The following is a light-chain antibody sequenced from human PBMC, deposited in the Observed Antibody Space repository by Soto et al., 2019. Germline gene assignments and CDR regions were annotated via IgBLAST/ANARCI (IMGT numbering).Light chain of an antibody. CDR2: KAS. CDR3: QQYNSYPLT. J-gene: IGKJ4*01. V-gene: IGKV1-5*03. CDR1: QSISTW. Sequence: DIQMTQSPSTLSASVTDRVTITCRASQSISTWLAWYQQKPGKAPKFLIQKASTLKSGVTSRFSGSGSGTEFTLTISSLQHDDFATYFCQQYNSYPLTFGGGTKVEIK.